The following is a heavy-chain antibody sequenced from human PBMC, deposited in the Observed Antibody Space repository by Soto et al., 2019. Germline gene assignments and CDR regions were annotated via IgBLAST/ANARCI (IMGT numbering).Heavy chain of an antibody. CDR3: ARDLSSDATSLPPCFDP. D-gene: IGHD2-15*01. J-gene: IGHJ5*02. Sequence: GGSLRLSCAASGCTFISYAMSWVRQAPGKGLEWVSAISGSGGSTYYADSVKGRFTISRDNAKNSLYLQMNSLRAEDTAVYYCARDLSSDATSLPPCFDPWGQGPLVTVSS. CDR1: GCTFISYA. CDR2: ISGSGGST. V-gene: IGHV3-23*01.